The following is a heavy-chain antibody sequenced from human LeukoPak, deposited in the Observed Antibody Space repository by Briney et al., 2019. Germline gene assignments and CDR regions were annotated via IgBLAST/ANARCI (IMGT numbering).Heavy chain of an antibody. J-gene: IGHJ6*03. V-gene: IGHV1-2*02. CDR3: ARVVGLTGYSSNWYSGYYYYMDV. D-gene: IGHD6-13*01. CDR2: INPNSGGT. Sequence: ASVKVSCKTSGYTFTDYYMHWVRQAPGQVFEWMGWINPNSGGTNYAQKFQDRVTITADKSTSTAYMKLSSLRSEDTAVYYCARVVGLTGYSSNWYSGYYYYMDVWGKGTTVTVSS. CDR1: GYTFTDYY.